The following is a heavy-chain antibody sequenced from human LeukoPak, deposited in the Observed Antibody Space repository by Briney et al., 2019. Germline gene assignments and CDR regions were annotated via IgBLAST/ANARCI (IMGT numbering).Heavy chain of an antibody. CDR2: ISGSGGST. CDR1: GFTFSSYA. J-gene: IGHJ6*03. Sequence: GGSLRLSCAASGFTFSSYAMSWVRQAPGKGLEWVSAISGSGGSTYYADSVKGRFTISRDNSKNTLYPQMNSLRAEDTAVYYCAKRGSGWYEDYYYYMDVWGKGTTVTISS. D-gene: IGHD6-19*01. V-gene: IGHV3-23*01. CDR3: AKRGSGWYEDYYYYMDV.